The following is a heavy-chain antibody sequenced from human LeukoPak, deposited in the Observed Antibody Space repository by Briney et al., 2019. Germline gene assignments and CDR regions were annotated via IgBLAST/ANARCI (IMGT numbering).Heavy chain of an antibody. D-gene: IGHD6-19*01. Sequence: PSETLSLTCTVSGASISGSSYSWGWIRQPPGKGLEWIGSIYYTGNTNYNPSLKSRVTISVDTSKNQFSLKLSSVTAADTAVYYCARSPGYSSGWYDYWGQGTLVTVSS. CDR1: GASISGSSYS. CDR3: ARSPGYSSGWYDY. J-gene: IGHJ4*02. CDR2: IYYTGNT. V-gene: IGHV4-39*07.